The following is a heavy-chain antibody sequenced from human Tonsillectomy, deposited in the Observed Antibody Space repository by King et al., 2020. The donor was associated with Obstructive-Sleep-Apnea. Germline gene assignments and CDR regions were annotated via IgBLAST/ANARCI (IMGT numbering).Heavy chain of an antibody. CDR3: ARERLGAPHY. CDR1: GGSISSYY. Sequence: VQLQESGPGLVKPSETLSLTCTVSGGSISSYYWSWIRQPPGKGLEWIGYIYYSGSTNYNPSLKSRVTISVDTSKNQFSLKLSSVTAADTAVYYCARERLGAPHYWGQGTLVTVSS. J-gene: IGHJ4*02. V-gene: IGHV4-59*01. CDR2: IYYSGST. D-gene: IGHD1-26*01.